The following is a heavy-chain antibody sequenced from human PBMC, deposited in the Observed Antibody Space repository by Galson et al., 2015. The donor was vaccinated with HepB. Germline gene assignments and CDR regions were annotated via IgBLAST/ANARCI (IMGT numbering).Heavy chain of an antibody. J-gene: IGHJ4*02. CDR2: ICGVGGST. V-gene: IGHV3-23*01. Sequence: SLRLSCAASGFTFSSYAMRWVRQAPGKGLEWVSAICGVGGSTYYADSVKGRFTISRDRSKNTLYLQMNRLRAEDTAVYYCAREPLGGWVSRHDYWGQATLVTVSS. D-gene: IGHD6-19*01. CDR1: GFTFSSYA. CDR3: AREPLGGWVSRHDY.